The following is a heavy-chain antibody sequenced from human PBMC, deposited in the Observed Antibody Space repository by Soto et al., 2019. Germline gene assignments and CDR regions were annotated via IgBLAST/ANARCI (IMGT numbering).Heavy chain of an antibody. CDR2: ISYDGSNT. J-gene: IGHJ4*02. Sequence: QVQLVESEGGVVQPGRSLRLSCAASGFTFSSYGMHWVRQAPGKGLEWVAIISYDGSNTYYADSVKGRFTISRDNSKNTXYXQMNSLRAEDTSVYYCAKEGGLSGSYYISSSYYFDYWGQGPLVTVSS. CDR1: GFTFSSYG. CDR3: AKEGGLSGSYYISSSYYFDY. D-gene: IGHD1-26*01. V-gene: IGHV3-30*18.